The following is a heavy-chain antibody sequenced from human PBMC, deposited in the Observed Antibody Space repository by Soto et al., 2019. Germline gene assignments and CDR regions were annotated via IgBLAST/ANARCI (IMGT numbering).Heavy chain of an antibody. V-gene: IGHV1-46*01. CDR1: GYTFTSYY. CDR3: AREDSGPNHRMATKPADYYGMDV. Sequence: WASVKVSCKASGYTFTSYYMHWVRQAPGQGLEWMGIINPSGGSTSYAQKFQGRVTMTRDTSTSTVYMELSSLRSEDTAVYYCAREDSGPNHRMATKPADYYGMDVWGQGTTVTVSS. CDR2: INPSGGST. J-gene: IGHJ6*02. D-gene: IGHD1-26*01.